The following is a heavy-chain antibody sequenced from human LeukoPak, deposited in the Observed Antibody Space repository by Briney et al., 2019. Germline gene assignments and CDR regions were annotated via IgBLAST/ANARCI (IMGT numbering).Heavy chain of an antibody. J-gene: IGHJ6*02. CDR2: IYSGGST. CDR1: GFTVSSNY. CDR3: ARIHSGMSMDV. D-gene: IGHD3-10*01. Sequence: GGSLRLSCAASGFTVSSNYMSWVRQAPGKGLEWVSVIYSGGSTYYADSVKGRFTISRDSSKNTLYLQMNSLRAEDTAVYYCARIHSGMSMDVWGQGTTVTVSS. V-gene: IGHV3-53*01.